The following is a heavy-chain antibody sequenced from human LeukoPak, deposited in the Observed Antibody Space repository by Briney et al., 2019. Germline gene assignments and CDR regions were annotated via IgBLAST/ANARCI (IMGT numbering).Heavy chain of an antibody. V-gene: IGHV1-69*13. CDR2: IIPIFGTA. CDR3: AIGLITMVRGVISYYYYYYMDV. CDR1: GGTFSSYA. Sequence: SVKVSCKASGGTFSSYAISWVRQAPGQGLEWMGGIIPIFGTANYAQKFQGRVTITADESTSTAYMELSSLRSEDTAVYYCAIGLITMVRGVISYYYYYYMDVWGKGTTVTISS. D-gene: IGHD3-10*01. J-gene: IGHJ6*03.